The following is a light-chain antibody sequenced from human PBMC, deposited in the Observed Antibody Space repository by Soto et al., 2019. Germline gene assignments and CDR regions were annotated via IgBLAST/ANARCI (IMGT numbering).Light chain of an antibody. V-gene: IGKV1-5*03. CDR2: KAS. Sequence: DIQMTQSPSTLSASVGDRVTITCRASQSISGWLAWYQQKPGKAPKLLIYKASSLEIGVPSRFSGSGSGTEFTLTISSLQPDDFATYYCQQYDSYALTFGGGTKVEIK. J-gene: IGKJ4*01. CDR1: QSISGW. CDR3: QQYDSYALT.